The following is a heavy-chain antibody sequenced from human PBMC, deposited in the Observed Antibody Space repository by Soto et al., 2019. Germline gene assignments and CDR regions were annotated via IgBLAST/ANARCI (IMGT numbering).Heavy chain of an antibody. V-gene: IGHV3-48*01. CDR3: ARDRYYYNSSGYYYVPGAFDI. CDR1: GCTFSSYS. CDR2: ISSSSSTI. J-gene: IGHJ3*02. Sequence: GGSLRLSGAGSGCTFSSYSINWVRQATGKGLEWVSSISSSSSTIYYAGSVKGRFTISRENAKNSLYLQMNSLRAEDTAVYYCARDRYYYNSSGYYYVPGAFDIWGQGTMVTVSS. D-gene: IGHD3-22*01.